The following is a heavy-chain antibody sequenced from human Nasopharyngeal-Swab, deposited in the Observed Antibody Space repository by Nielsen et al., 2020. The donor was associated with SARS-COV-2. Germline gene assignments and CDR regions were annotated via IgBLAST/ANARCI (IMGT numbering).Heavy chain of an antibody. V-gene: IGHV3-33*01. J-gene: IGHJ4*02. CDR3: ARDGTAAALDY. D-gene: IGHD6-13*01. CDR2: IWYDGSNK. CDR1: GFTFSSYG. Sequence: LSLTCAASGFTFSSYGMHWVRQAPGKGLEWVAVIWYDGSNKYYADSVKGRFTISRDNSKNTLYLQMNSLRAEDTAVYYCARDGTAAALDYWGQGTLVTVSS.